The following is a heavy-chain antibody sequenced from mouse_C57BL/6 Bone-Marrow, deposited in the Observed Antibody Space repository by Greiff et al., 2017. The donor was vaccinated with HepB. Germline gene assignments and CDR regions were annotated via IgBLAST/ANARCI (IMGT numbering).Heavy chain of an antibody. CDR1: GFTFSDYG. V-gene: IGHV5-15*01. D-gene: IGHD1-1*01. CDR2: ISNLAYSI. CDR3: ARRITTVVALYWYFDV. J-gene: IGHJ1*03. Sequence: EVKLVESGGGLVQPGGSLKLSCAASGFTFSDYGMAWVRQAPRKGPEWVAFISNLAYSIYYADTVTGRFTISRENAKNTLYLEMSSLRSEDTAMYYCARRITTVVALYWYFDVWGTGTTVTVSS.